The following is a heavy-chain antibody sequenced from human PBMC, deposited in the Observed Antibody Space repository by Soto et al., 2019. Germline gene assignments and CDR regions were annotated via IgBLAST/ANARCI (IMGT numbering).Heavy chain of an antibody. J-gene: IGHJ6*02. CDR2: IKSKTDGGTT. CDR1: GFTFSNAW. CDR3: TTAGGFDYYYYGMDV. V-gene: IGHV3-15*01. Sequence: SGGSLRLSCAAYGFTFSNAWMSWVRQAPGKGLEWVGRIKSKTDGGTTDYAAPVKGRFTISRDDSKNTLYLQMNSLKTEDTAVYYCTTAGGFDYYYYGMDVWGQGTTVTVSS. D-gene: IGHD5-12*01.